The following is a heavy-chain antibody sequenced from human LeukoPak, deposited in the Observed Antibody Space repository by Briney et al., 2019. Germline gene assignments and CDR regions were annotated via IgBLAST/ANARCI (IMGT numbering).Heavy chain of an antibody. J-gene: IGHJ4*02. V-gene: IGHV3-23*01. CDR3: AKDLYDSSEFDY. Sequence: PGGSLRLSCAVSGFTFSSYRMSWVRQAPGKGLEWVSAISGSGGSTYYADSVKGRFTISRDNSKNTLYLQMNSLRAEDTAVYYCAKDLYDSSEFDYWGQGTLVTVSS. CDR1: GFTFSSYR. D-gene: IGHD3-22*01. CDR2: ISGSGGST.